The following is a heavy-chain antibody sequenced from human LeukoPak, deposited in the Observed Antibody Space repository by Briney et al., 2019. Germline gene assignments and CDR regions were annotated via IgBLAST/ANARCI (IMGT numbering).Heavy chain of an antibody. V-gene: IGHV3-23*01. CDR3: AKDRGPPYDFWSGYRTYYFDY. CDR1: GYSISSGYC. Sequence: PSETLSLTCTVSGYSISSGYCWGWIRPPPGKGLEWVSAISGSGGSTYYADSVKGRFTISRDNSKNTLYLQMNSLRAEDTAVYYCAKDRGPPYDFWSGYRTYYFDYWGQGTLVTVSS. J-gene: IGHJ4*02. D-gene: IGHD3-3*01. CDR2: ISGSGGST.